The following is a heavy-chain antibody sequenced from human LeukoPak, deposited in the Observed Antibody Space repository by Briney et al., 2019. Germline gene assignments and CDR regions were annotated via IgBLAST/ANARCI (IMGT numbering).Heavy chain of an antibody. V-gene: IGHV3-30*03. CDR3: ARWRAGIAVAVDY. CDR2: ISYDGSNK. J-gene: IGHJ4*02. CDR1: GFTFSTYG. Sequence: GRSLRLSCAASGFTFSTYGMHWVRQAPGKGLEWVAVISYDGSNKYYADSVKGRFTISRDNSKNTLYLQMNSLRAEDTAVYYCARWRAGIAVAVDYWGQGTLVTVSS. D-gene: IGHD6-19*01.